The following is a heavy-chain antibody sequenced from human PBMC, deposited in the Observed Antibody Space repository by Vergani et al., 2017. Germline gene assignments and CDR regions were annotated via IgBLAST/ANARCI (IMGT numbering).Heavy chain of an antibody. CDR1: GGTFSSYA. J-gene: IGHJ6*02. CDR2: IIPIFGTA. V-gene: IGHV1-69*01. Sequence: QVQLVQSGAEVKKPGSSVKVSCKASGGTFSSYAISWVRQAPGQGLEWMGGIIPIFGTANYAQKFQGRVTITADESTSTAYMGLSSLRSEDTAVYYWASRDITIFGVVIIRGYYYYGMDVWGQGTTVTVSS. CDR3: ASRDITIFGVVIIRGYYYYGMDV. D-gene: IGHD3-3*01.